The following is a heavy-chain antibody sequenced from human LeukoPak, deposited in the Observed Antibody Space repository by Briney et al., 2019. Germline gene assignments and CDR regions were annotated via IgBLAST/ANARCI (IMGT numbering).Heavy chain of an antibody. J-gene: IGHJ4*02. CDR2: INSDGSST. CDR3: AREFGDWGLDY. CDR1: GFTFSSYW. Sequence: GGSLRLSCAASGFTFSSYWMHWVRQAPGKGLVWVSRINSDGSSTSYADSVKGRFTISRDNAKNTLYLQMNSLRAEDTAVYYCAREFGDWGLDYWGQGTLVTVSS. V-gene: IGHV3-74*01. D-gene: IGHD3-3*01.